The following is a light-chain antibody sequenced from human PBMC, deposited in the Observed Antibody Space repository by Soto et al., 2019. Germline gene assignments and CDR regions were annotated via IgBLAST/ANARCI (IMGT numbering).Light chain of an antibody. Sequence: EIVLTQSPGTLSLSPGERATLSCRASQSVSSSYLAWYQQKPGQAPRLLIYGASSRATGIPDRFSGSGSGTDFTLTISRLEPEDFAVYYCQQYGSSQTFGQGTRLEIK. J-gene: IGKJ5*01. V-gene: IGKV3-20*01. CDR2: GAS. CDR3: QQYGSSQT. CDR1: QSVSSSY.